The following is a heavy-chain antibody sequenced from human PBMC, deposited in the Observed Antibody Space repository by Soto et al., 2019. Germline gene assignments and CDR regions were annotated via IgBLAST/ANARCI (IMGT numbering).Heavy chain of an antibody. CDR1: GYTFTSYG. V-gene: IGHV1-18*01. CDR3: ARSVVVTAIPYYYYYGMDV. J-gene: IGHJ6*02. CDR2: ISAYNGNT. Sequence: GASVKVSCKASGYTFTSYGISWVRQAPGQGLEWMGWISAYNGNTNYAQKLQGRVTMTTDTSTSTAYMELRSLRSDDTAVYYCARSVVVTAIPYYYYYGMDVWGQGTTVTVSS. D-gene: IGHD2-21*02.